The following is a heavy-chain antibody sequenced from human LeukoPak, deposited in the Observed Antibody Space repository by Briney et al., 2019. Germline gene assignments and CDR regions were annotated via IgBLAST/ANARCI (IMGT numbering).Heavy chain of an antibody. CDR1: GFTFSSYA. CDR2: ISGSGGST. J-gene: IGHJ3*02. V-gene: IGHV3-23*01. D-gene: IGHD4-23*01. Sequence: RGSLRLSCAASGFTFSSYAMSWVRQAPGKGLEWVSAISGSGGSTYYADSVKGRFTISRDNSKNTLYLQMNSLRAEDTAVYYCANGGKVPDAFDIWGQGTMVTVSS. CDR3: ANGGKVPDAFDI.